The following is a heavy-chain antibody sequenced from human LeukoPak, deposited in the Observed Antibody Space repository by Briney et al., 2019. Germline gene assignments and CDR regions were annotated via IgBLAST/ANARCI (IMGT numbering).Heavy chain of an antibody. D-gene: IGHD5-24*01. CDR1: GFTFDDYA. Sequence: GRSLRLSCAASGFTFDDYATHWVRQAPGKGLEWVSGISWNSGSIGYADSVKGRFTISRDNAKNSLYLQMNSLRAEDTALYYCAKVGDGYNHGPFDYWGQGTLITVSS. CDR3: AKVGDGYNHGPFDY. V-gene: IGHV3-9*01. J-gene: IGHJ4*02. CDR2: ISWNSGSI.